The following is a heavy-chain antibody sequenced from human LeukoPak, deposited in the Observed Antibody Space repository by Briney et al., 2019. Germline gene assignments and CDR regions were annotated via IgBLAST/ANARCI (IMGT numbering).Heavy chain of an antibody. CDR1: GFSFSYYT. V-gene: IGHV3-48*01. D-gene: IGHD6-19*01. CDR2: ISSGSTTI. CDR3: ARDVEQWLVRVYYFDY. Sequence: QAGGSLRLSCATSGFSFSYYTMDWVRQAPGKGLEWVSYISSGSTTIYYADSVKGRFTISRDNAKNSLYLQMNSLRAEDTAVYYCARDVEQWLVRVYYFDYWGQGTLVTVSS. J-gene: IGHJ4*02.